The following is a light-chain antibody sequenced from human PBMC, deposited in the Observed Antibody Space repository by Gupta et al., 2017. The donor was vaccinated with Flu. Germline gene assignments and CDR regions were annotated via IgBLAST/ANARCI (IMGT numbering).Light chain of an antibody. CDR1: SSNIGAGYD. J-gene: IGLJ1*01. V-gene: IGLV1-40*01. CDR2: GNS. Sequence: VSGAPGQRVTISCTGSSSNIGAGYDVHWYQQLPGTAPKLLIYGNSNRPSGVPDRFSGSKSGTSASLAITGLQAEDEADYYCQSYDSSLGYVFGTGTKVTVL. CDR3: QSYDSSLGYV.